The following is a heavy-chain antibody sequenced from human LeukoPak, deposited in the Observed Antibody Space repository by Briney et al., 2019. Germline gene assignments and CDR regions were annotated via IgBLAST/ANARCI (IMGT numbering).Heavy chain of an antibody. J-gene: IGHJ4*02. CDR1: GYFISSGYY. D-gene: IGHD3-3*02. CDR3: ARLRRSRLAEFDY. Sequence: PSETLSLTCTVSGYFISSGYYWGWIRQPPGKGLKWIGSISHSGSTYYNPSLKSRVTISVDTSKNQFSLKLSSLTAADTAVYYCARLRRSRLAEFDYWGQGTLVTVSS. CDR2: ISHSGST. V-gene: IGHV4-38-2*02.